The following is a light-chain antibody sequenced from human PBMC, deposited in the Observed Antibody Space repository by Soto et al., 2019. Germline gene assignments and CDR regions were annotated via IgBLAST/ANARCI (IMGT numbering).Light chain of an antibody. CDR2: GAS. V-gene: IGKV3-20*01. CDR1: QSVSSSY. Sequence: EIVLTQSPGTLSLSPGERATLSCRASQSVSSSYLAWYQQKPGQAPRLLIYGASSRATCIPDRFSGSGSGNDFTITISRLEPEDFAVYYCKQYGSSPQTFGQGTKVEIK. J-gene: IGKJ1*01. CDR3: KQYGSSPQT.